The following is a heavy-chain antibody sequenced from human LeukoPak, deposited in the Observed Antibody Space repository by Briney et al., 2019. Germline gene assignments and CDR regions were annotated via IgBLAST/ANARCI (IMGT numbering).Heavy chain of an antibody. CDR3: ARGRYCSSTSCSGDY. V-gene: IGHV3-48*03. Sequence: PGGALRLSCAAPGFTFSIYEMNWVRQAPGKGLEWVSFISSSGSAIYYADSVKGRFTISRDNAKNSLYLQMNSLRDGDTAVYYCARGRYCSSTSCSGDYWGQGALVTVSS. CDR1: GFTFSIYE. J-gene: IGHJ4*02. CDR2: ISSSGSAI. D-gene: IGHD2-2*01.